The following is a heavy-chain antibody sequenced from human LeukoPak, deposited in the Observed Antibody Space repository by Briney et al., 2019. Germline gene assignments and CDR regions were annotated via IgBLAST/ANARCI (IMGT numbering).Heavy chain of an antibody. Sequence: GGSLRLSCAASGFIFSSYAMHWVRQAPGKGLEWVAVISHDGRNKYYGDSMKDRFTIFRDNSKNTLYLQMNSLKSEDTAIYYCARVAMGTLSWYQGCFYWGQGTLVTVSS. J-gene: IGHJ4*02. CDR2: ISHDGRNK. V-gene: IGHV3-30*04. CDR1: GFIFSSYA. D-gene: IGHD6-13*01. CDR3: ARVAMGTLSWYQGCFY.